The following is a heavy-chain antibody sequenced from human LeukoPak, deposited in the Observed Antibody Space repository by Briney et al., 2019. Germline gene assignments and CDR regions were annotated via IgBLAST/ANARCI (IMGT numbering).Heavy chain of an antibody. CDR1: GGSFSGYY. CDR2: INHSGST. D-gene: IGHD3-10*01. Sequence: PSETLSLTXAVYGGSFSGYYWSWIRQPPGKGLEWIGEINHSGSTNYNTSPKSRVTISVDTSKNQFSLKLSSVPAADTAVYYCAKLRERYYYGSGSYSRTELGPNDYWGQGTLVTVSS. J-gene: IGHJ4*02. V-gene: IGHV4-34*01. CDR3: AKLRERYYYGSGSYSRTELGPNDY.